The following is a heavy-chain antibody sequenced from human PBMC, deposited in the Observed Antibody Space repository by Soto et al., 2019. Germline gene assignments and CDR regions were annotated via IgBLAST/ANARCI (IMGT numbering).Heavy chain of an antibody. Sequence: QVQLVQSGGEVKKPGASVKVSCKASGYTFNSFGLTWVRQAPGQGLEWLGWINPYNGHTNYAQMVQGRVAMTTDTSTSTAYMQLSSLTFDDTAVYFWARGRTVGANDHWGQGTLVTVSS. CDR2: INPYNGHT. J-gene: IGHJ5*02. CDR3: ARGRTVGANDH. V-gene: IGHV1-18*01. CDR1: GYTFNSFG. D-gene: IGHD1-26*01.